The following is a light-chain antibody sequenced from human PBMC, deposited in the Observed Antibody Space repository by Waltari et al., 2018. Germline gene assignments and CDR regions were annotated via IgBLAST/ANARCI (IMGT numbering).Light chain of an antibody. J-gene: IGLJ3*02. CDR2: RNT. Sequence: QSVLIQPPSASETPGQRVPISSSGRNSNIGSNYVCWYQHLPGTAPELLIYRNTQRPSGVPDRFSGSKSDTSASLAISGLRSEDEADYYCAAWDDSLRAWVFGGGTKLTVL. CDR3: AAWDDSLRAWV. CDR1: NSNIGSNY. V-gene: IGLV1-47*01.